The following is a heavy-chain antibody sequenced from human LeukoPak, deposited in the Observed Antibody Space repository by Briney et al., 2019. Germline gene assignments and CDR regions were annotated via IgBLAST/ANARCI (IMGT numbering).Heavy chain of an antibody. CDR3: ARGGPTSMALLYYYYMDV. CDR2: INPNSGGT. CDR1: GYTFTGYY. V-gene: IGHV1-2*02. D-gene: IGHD2/OR15-2a*01. Sequence: ASVKVSCKASGYTFTGYYTHWVRQAPGQGLEWMGWINPNSGGTNYAQKFQGRVTMTRDTSISTAYMELSRLRSDDTAVYYCARGGPTSMALLYYYYMDVWGKGTTVTVSS. J-gene: IGHJ6*03.